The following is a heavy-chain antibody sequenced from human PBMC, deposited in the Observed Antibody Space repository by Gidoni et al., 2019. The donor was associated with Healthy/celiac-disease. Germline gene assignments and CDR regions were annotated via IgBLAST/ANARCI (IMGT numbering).Heavy chain of an antibody. V-gene: IGHV5-51*01. Sequence: EVQLVQSGAEVKKPGESLKISCKGSGSRFTSYWLGWVRKMPGKGLEWMGIFYPGDLDTRYSPSFQGQVTRSADKSISTAYLQWSSLKASDTARYYCARQGYSGYVWGDYWGQGTLVTVSS. J-gene: IGHJ4*02. D-gene: IGHD5-12*01. CDR1: GSRFTSYW. CDR2: FYPGDLDT. CDR3: ARQGYSGYVWGDY.